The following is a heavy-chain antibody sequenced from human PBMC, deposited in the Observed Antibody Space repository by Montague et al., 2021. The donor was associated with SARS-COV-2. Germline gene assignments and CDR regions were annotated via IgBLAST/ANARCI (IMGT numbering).Heavy chain of an antibody. CDR1: GFSLTTSGVG. CDR2: IYWNDDR. J-gene: IGHJ4*02. Sequence: PALVKPTQTLTLTCTFSGFSLTTSGVGVGWIRQPPGKALEWLALIYWNDDRRYAPSLNNRLTVTKDISKNQVVLTMTNMEPVDTGTYYCAHKKSGRPIDFGYWGQGILVTVSS. CDR3: AHKKSGRPIDFGY. V-gene: IGHV2-5*01. D-gene: IGHD3-3*01.